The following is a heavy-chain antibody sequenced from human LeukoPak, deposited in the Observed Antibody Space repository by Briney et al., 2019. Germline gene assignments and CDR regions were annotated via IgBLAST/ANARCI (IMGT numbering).Heavy chain of an antibody. J-gene: IGHJ4*02. Sequence: PGGSLRLSCAASGFTFSSYAMNWVRQAPGKGLEWVSAITGSGGRTYYADSGKGRFTISRDKSKHTLYLQRNSRRAEDTAIYYCAKEYTGTFSPFPSYFDNWGQGTLVTVSS. V-gene: IGHV3-23*01. D-gene: IGHD1-26*01. CDR3: AKEYTGTFSPFPSYFDN. CDR2: ITGSGGRT. CDR1: GFTFSSYA.